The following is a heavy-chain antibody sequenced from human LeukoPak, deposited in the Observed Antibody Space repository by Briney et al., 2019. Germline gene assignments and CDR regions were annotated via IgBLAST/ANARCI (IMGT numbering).Heavy chain of an antibody. V-gene: IGHV4-31*03. CDR3: ARDRSGYGRLDY. CDR1: GGSIISGGYY. J-gene: IGHJ4*02. D-gene: IGHD3-22*01. Sequence: SQTLSLTCTVSGGSIISGGYYWSWIRQCPGKGLEWIGYIYYSGTTYYNPSLKSRLTISVDTSKNQFSLNLNSVTAADTAVYYCARDRSGYGRLDYWGQGTLVTVPS. CDR2: IYYSGTT.